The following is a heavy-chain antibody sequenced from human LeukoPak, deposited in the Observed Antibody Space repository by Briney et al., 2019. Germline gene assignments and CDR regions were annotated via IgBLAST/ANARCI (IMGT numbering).Heavy chain of an antibody. CDR2: ISANNGNT. Sequence: GASVKVSCKASGYTFTSYGISWVRQAPGQGLEWMGWISANNGNTNYAQKLQGRVTMTTDTSTSTAYMELRSLRSDDTAVYYCASNWYGNYYYGMDVWGQGTTVTVSS. D-gene: IGHD1-1*01. J-gene: IGHJ6*02. CDR3: ASNWYGNYYYGMDV. V-gene: IGHV1-18*01. CDR1: GYTFTSYG.